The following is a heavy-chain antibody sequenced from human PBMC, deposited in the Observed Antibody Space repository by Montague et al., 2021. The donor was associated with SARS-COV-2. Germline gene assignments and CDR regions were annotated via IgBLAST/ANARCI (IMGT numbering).Heavy chain of an antibody. CDR1: GGSFSGYY. Sequence: SETLSLTCAVYGGSFSGYYWTWIRQSPGKGLEWIAEINHSGTTNYNLNPSLRSRVTISVDTSKSQFSLKLSSVTAADTGVYYCARWDPQTLTLIGLRGKSASDYWGHGTLVTVSS. V-gene: IGHV4-34*01. J-gene: IGHJ4*01. CDR3: ARWDPQTLTLIGLRGKSASDY. CDR2: INHSGTT. D-gene: IGHD4-23*01.